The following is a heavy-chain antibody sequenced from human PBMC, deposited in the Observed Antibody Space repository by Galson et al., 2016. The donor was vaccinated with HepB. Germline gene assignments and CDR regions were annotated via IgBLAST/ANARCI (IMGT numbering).Heavy chain of an antibody. CDR2: ISYDGSNE. D-gene: IGHD2-2*01. CDR3: AREERYCSSMRCQNPDYGMDV. Sequence: SLRLSCAASGFRFSRYGMHWARQAPGKGLAWVAMISYDGSNEYYADSVKGRGTISRDNSKNSLYLQMHSLRAEDTAVYFCAREERYCSSMRCQNPDYGMDVWGQGTTVTVSS. V-gene: IGHV3-30-3*01. J-gene: IGHJ6*02. CDR1: GFRFSRYG.